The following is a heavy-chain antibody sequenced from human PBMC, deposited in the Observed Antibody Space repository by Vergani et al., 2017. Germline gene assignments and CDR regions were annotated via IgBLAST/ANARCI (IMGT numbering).Heavy chain of an antibody. V-gene: IGHV1-3*01. CDR2: INAGNGNT. J-gene: IGHJ4*02. D-gene: IGHD2-15*01. Sequence: QVQLVQSGAEVKKPGASVKVSCKASGYTFTSYAMHWVRQAPGQRLEWMGWINAGNGNTKYSQKFQGRVTITRDTSASTAYMELSSLRSEDTAVYYCARGIGYCSGGSCYSYVCYWGQGTLVTVSS. CDR1: GYTFTSYA. CDR3: ARGIGYCSGGSCYSYVCY.